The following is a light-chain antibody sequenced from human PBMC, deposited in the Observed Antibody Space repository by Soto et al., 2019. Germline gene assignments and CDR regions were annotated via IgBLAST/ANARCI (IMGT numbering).Light chain of an antibody. CDR2: GAS. CDR1: QSVSSK. Sequence: EIVMTQSPATLSVSPGERATVSCRASQSVSSKLAWYQQKPGQAPRVIIYGASTRATGIPARFSGSGSGTEFTLTISSLQTEDFAVYYCQHYNDWPPTWTFGQGTRVEI. CDR3: QHYNDWPPTWT. V-gene: IGKV3-15*01. J-gene: IGKJ1*01.